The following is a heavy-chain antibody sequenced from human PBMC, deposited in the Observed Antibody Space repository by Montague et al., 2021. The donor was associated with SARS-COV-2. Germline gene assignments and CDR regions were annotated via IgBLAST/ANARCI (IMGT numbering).Heavy chain of an antibody. CDR2: ISYDGSNK. D-gene: IGHD3-16*01. V-gene: IGHV3-30-3*01. J-gene: IGHJ4*02. CDR3: ARDGDDYVWGSYSYFDY. Sequence: SLRLSCAASGFTFSSYAMHWVRQAPGKGLEWVAVISYDGSNKYYADSVKGRFTISRDNSKNTLYLQMNSLRAEDTAVYYCARDGDDYVWGSYSYFDYWGQGTLVTVSS. CDR1: GFTFSSYA.